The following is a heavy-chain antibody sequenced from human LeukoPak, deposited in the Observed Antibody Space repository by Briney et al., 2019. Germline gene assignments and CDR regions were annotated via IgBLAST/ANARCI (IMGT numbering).Heavy chain of an antibody. J-gene: IGHJ4*02. CDR2: ISYDGSNK. CDR3: ARVQVAVVVVAGFDY. CDR1: GFTFSSYA. Sequence: PGRSLRLSCAASGFTFSSYAMHWVRQAPGKGLEWVAVISYDGSNKYYADSVKGRFTISRDNSKNTLYLQMNSLRAEDTAVYYCARVQVAVVVVAGFDYWGQGILVTVSS. D-gene: IGHD2-15*01. V-gene: IGHV3-30*04.